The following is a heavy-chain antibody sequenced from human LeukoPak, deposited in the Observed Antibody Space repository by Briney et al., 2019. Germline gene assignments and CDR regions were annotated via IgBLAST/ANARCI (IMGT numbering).Heavy chain of an antibody. V-gene: IGHV3-23*01. J-gene: IGHJ5*02. CDR3: AKGVMVRGVYYNWPGGVFDP. CDR2: ISGSGGST. Sequence: GGSLRLSCAASGFTFSSYSMNWVRQAPGKGLEWVSAISGSGGSTYYADSVKGRFTISRDNSKNTLYLQMNSLRAEDTAVYYCAKGVMVRGVYYNWPGGVFDPWGQGTLVTVSS. D-gene: IGHD3-10*01. CDR1: GFTFSSYS.